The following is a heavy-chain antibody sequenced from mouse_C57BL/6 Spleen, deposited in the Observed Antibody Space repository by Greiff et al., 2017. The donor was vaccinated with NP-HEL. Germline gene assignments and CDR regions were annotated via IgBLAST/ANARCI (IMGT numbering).Heavy chain of an antibody. CDR2: IDPETGGT. J-gene: IGHJ4*01. Sequence: QVQLKESGAELVRPGASVTLSCKASGYTFTDYEMHWVKQTPVHGLEWIGAIDPETGGTAYNQKFKGKAILTADKSSSTAYMELRSLTSEDSAVYYCTRGAYYSNYGAMDYWGQGTSVTVSS. CDR1: GYTFTDYE. V-gene: IGHV1-15*01. CDR3: TRGAYYSNYGAMDY. D-gene: IGHD2-5*01.